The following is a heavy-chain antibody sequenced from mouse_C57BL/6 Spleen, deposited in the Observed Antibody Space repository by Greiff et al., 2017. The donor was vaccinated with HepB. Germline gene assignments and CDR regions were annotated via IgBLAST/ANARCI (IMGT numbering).Heavy chain of an antibody. J-gene: IGHJ2*01. V-gene: IGHV1-52*01. D-gene: IGHD1-1*01. CDR1: GYTFTSYW. CDR2: IDPSDSET. CDR3: ARHYYGSSYVRFDY. Sequence: QVQLQQPGAELVRPGSSVKLSCKASGYTFTSYWMHWVKQRPIQGLEWIGNIDPSDSETHYNQKFKDKATLTVDKSSSTAYMQLSSLTSEDSAVYYCARHYYGSSYVRFDYWGQGTTLTVSS.